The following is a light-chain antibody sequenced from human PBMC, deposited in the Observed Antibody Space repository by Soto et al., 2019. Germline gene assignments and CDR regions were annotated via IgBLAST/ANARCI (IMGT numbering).Light chain of an antibody. J-gene: IGKJ1*01. Sequence: IQMTQSPSTLSASVGDRVTITCRASQSISSWLAWYQQKPGKAPKLLIYKASSLESGVPSRFSGSGSGTEFTLTISSLQPDDFATYYCRQYNSYSPWTFGQGTKVDI. CDR3: RQYNSYSPWT. CDR1: QSISSW. CDR2: KAS. V-gene: IGKV1-5*03.